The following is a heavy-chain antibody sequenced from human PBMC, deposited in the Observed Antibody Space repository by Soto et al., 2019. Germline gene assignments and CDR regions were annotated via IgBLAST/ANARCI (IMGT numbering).Heavy chain of an antibody. CDR3: ARDREWLRDY. Sequence: SETLSLTCTVSGGSISSYYWSWIRQPPGKGLEWIGYIYYSGSTNYNPSLKSRVTISVDTSKNQFSLKLSSVTAEDTAVYYCARDREWLRDYWGQGTLVTVSS. V-gene: IGHV4-59*12. J-gene: IGHJ4*02. CDR2: IYYSGST. D-gene: IGHD5-12*01. CDR1: GGSISSYY.